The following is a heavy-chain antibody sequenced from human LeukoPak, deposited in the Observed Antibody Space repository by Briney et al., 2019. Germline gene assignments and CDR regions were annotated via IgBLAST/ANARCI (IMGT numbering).Heavy chain of an antibody. Sequence: SETLSLTCAVYGGSFSGYYWSWIRQPPGKGLEWIGEINHSGSTNYNPSLKSRVTISVDTSKNQFSLKLSSVTAADTAVYYCAREGIVVVPAARAQYNWFDPWGQGTLVTVSS. V-gene: IGHV4-34*01. CDR2: INHSGST. D-gene: IGHD2-2*01. CDR1: GGSFSGYY. J-gene: IGHJ5*02. CDR3: AREGIVVVPAARAQYNWFDP.